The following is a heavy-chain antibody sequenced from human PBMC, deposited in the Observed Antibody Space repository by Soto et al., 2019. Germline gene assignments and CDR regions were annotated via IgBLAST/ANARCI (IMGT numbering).Heavy chain of an antibody. D-gene: IGHD2-21*02. J-gene: IGHJ4*02. CDR2: IYYSGST. Sequence: PSETLSLTCTVSGGSISSYYWNWIRQPPGKGLEWIGYIYYSGSTNYNPSLKSRVTISVDTSKNQFSLKLSSVTAADTAVYYCARDNRAVVTSFDYWGQGTLVTVSS. CDR3: ARDNRAVVTSFDY. CDR1: GGSISSYY. V-gene: IGHV4-59*01.